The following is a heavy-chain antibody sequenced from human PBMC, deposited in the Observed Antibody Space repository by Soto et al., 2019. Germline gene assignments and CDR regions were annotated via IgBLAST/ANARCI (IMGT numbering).Heavy chain of an antibody. Sequence: PGGPLSLSCAASGFTFSSYSMNWVRQSPGKGLEWVSYISSGSSTIYYADSVKGGFTISRDNAQNSLYLQMNSLRAEDTAVYYCAKTYSSGRGAFDVWGQGTMVTVS. CDR2: ISSGSSTI. D-gene: IGHD6-19*01. V-gene: IGHV3-48*01. CDR3: AKTYSSGRGAFDV. CDR1: GFTFSSYS. J-gene: IGHJ3*01.